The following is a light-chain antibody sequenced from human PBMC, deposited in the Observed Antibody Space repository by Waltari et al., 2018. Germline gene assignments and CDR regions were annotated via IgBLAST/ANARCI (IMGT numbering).Light chain of an antibody. CDR1: TGRIATNH. V-gene: IGLV6-57*04. J-gene: IGLJ2*01. Sequence: NFMLTQQHSVSESLGQTVTIPFTRTTGRIATNHVQRYQQRPGGAPTTIIYEDKESPSGVPDRFSGSIDKSSNSASLTISELKPEDEADYYCQSDDDNNVIFGGGTKLTVL. CDR3: QSDDDNNVI. CDR2: EDK.